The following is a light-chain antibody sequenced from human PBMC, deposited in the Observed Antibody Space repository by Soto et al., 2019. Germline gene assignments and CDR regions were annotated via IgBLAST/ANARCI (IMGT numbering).Light chain of an antibody. Sequence: PGARGTLSCRASQSVSISYLTWYQQKPGQAPSLLIYGASTRATSIPARFSGSGSGTDFTLTISSLLPEDFAVYYCQQDCNLPPTFGQGSKVEVK. V-gene: IGKV3D-7*01. CDR1: QSVSISY. CDR3: QQDCNLPPT. CDR2: GAS. J-gene: IGKJ1*01.